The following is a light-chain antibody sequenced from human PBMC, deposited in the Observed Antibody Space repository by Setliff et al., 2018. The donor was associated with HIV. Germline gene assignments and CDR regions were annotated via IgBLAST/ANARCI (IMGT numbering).Light chain of an antibody. CDR1: SSDIGRYNS. V-gene: IGLV2-14*03. Sequence: QSVLTQPASVSGSPGQSITIPCTGTSSDIGRYNSVSWYQQNPGKAPKLIIYDVSNRPSGVSTRFSASKSANTASPTISGLQAEDEADYYCNSFASNSAYTPYVFGTGTKVTV. CDR3: NSFASNSAYTPYV. CDR2: DVS. J-gene: IGLJ1*01.